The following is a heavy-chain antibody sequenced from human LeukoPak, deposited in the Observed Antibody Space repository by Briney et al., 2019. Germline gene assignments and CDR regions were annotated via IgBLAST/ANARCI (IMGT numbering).Heavy chain of an antibody. CDR3: AKEARRGYSYGYGY. V-gene: IGHV3-23*01. J-gene: IGHJ4*02. CDR2: ISGSGGST. D-gene: IGHD5-18*01. Sequence: PGGSLRLSCAASGFTFSSYAMSWVRQAPGKGLEWVSAISGSGGSTYYADSAKGRFTISRDNSKNTPYLQMNSLRAEDTAVYYCAKEARRGYSYGYGYWGQGTLVTVSS. CDR1: GFTFSSYA.